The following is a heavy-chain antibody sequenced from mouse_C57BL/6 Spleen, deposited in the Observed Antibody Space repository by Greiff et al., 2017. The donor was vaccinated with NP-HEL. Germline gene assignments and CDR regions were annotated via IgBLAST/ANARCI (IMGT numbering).Heavy chain of an antibody. Sequence: EVNVVESGGGLVQPKGSLKLSCAASGFSFNTYAMNWVRQAPGKGLEWVARIRSKSNNYATYYADSVKDRFTISRDDSESMLYLQMNNLKTEDTAMYYCVRDTYYYGSSPYWYFDVWGTGTTVTVSS. V-gene: IGHV10-1*01. CDR2: IRSKSNNYAT. CDR1: GFSFNTYA. J-gene: IGHJ1*03. CDR3: VRDTYYYGSSPYWYFDV. D-gene: IGHD1-1*01.